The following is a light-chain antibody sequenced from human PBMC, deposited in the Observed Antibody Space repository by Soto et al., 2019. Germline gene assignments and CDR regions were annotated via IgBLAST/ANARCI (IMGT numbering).Light chain of an antibody. CDR3: SSYTSSTDYV. CDR2: EVT. J-gene: IGLJ1*01. Sequence: QSVLTQPASVSGSPGQSITISCTGTTSDFGFYNYVSWYQHHPGIAPKLLIYEVTNRHSGVSNRFSGSKSGNTASLTISGLQAEDADDYSCSSYTSSTDYVFGTGTKV. CDR1: TSDFGFYNY. V-gene: IGLV2-14*01.